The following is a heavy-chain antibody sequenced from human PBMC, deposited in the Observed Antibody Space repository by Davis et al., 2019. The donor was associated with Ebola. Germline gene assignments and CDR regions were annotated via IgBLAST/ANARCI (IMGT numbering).Heavy chain of an antibody. CDR2: ISSSSSFI. CDR3: AREQQVAGKYFDY. CDR1: GFTFSSYW. Sequence: PGGSLRLSCAASGFTFSSYWMSWVRQAPGKGLEWVSSISSSSSFIYSADSVKGRITISRDNAKNSLYLQMNSLRAEDTAVYYCAREQQVAGKYFDYWGQGTLVTVSS. J-gene: IGHJ4*02. V-gene: IGHV3-21*01. D-gene: IGHD6-13*01.